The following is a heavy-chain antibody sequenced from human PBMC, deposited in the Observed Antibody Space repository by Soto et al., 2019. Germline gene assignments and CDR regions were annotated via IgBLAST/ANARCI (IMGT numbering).Heavy chain of an antibody. V-gene: IGHV3-23*01. CDR1: EFTFSSYA. D-gene: IGHD1-26*01. CDR2: ISGSGGNA. Sequence: HPGGSLRLSCAASEFTFSSYAMSLVSQSPGKGLEWVSTISGSGGNAYYADSVKGRFSISRYNSKHTLRLQMISLRAYYTAVYYCAKDGASGSSPHSYYFGMDVWGQRTTV. J-gene: IGHJ6*02. CDR3: AKDGASGSSPHSYYFGMDV.